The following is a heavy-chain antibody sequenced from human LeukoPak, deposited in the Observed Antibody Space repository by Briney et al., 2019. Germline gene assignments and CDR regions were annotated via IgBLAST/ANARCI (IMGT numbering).Heavy chain of an antibody. Sequence: GGSLRLSCAASGFTFSSYAMHWVRPAPGKGLEWVAVISYDGSNKYYADSVKGRFTISRDNSKNTLYLQMNSLRAEDTAVYYCARDREKAGDRPFDYWGQGTLVTVSS. CDR1: GFTFSSYA. V-gene: IGHV3-30-3*01. CDR3: ARDREKAGDRPFDY. J-gene: IGHJ4*02. D-gene: IGHD7-27*01. CDR2: ISYDGSNK.